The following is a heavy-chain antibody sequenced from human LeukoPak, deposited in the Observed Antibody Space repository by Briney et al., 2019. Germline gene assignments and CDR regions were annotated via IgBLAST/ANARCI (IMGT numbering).Heavy chain of an antibody. CDR1: GYRFTSYW. D-gene: IGHD2-8*01. V-gene: IGHV5-51*01. CDR2: IYPGDSDT. Sequence: GASLKIPCKGSGYRFTSYWIGWVRQMPGKGLEWMGIIYPGDSDTRYSPSFQGQVTISADKSITTASLQWSSLKASDTAMYYCARLFSHWCGDYWGQGTLVTVSS. J-gene: IGHJ4*02. CDR3: ARLFSHWCGDY.